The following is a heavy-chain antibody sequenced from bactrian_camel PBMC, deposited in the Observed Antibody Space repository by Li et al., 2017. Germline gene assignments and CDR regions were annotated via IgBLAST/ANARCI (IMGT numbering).Heavy chain of an antibody. V-gene: IGHV3S6*01. J-gene: IGHJ4*01. CDR1: GFTFSNYD. CDR2: IVNDGIKI. CDR3: AKPLTSYRTWTD. D-gene: IGHD8*01. Sequence: HVQLVESGGGLVQPGGSLRLSCAASGFTFSNYDMNWVRQAPGKGLEWVSSIVNDGIKIFYAESVKGRLTISRDNGENRVYLQLNSLKTEDTAMYFCAKPLTSYRTWTDWGQGTQVTVS.